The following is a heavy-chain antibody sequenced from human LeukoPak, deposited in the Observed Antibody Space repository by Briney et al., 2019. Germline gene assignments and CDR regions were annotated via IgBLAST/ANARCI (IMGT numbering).Heavy chain of an antibody. Sequence: SETLSLTCTVSGGSISSSRYYWSWIRQPPGKGLEWIGRIYTSGTTDYNPSLRTRVTISVDASRNQFSLNLSSVTAADTAVYYCARWSGSVTARNYYYYMDVWGEGTTVTVSS. CDR3: ARWSGSVTARNYYYYMDV. V-gene: IGHV4-61*02. CDR1: GGSISSSRYY. J-gene: IGHJ6*03. CDR2: IYTSGTT. D-gene: IGHD6-6*01.